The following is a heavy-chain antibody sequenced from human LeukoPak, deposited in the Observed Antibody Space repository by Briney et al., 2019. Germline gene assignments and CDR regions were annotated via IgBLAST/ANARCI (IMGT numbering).Heavy chain of an antibody. CDR3: ARDPSCDTTNCVNY. CDR1: GGTFSSFS. J-gene: IGHJ4*02. V-gene: IGHV1-69*13. D-gene: IGHD2-2*01. CDR2: IIPITGTA. Sequence: SVKVSCKASGGTFSSFSISWVRQAPGQGLEWMGGIIPITGTANYAQKFQGRVTISADELTTTTYMELSSLRSEDTAVYFCARDPSCDTTNCVNYWGQGTLVTVSS.